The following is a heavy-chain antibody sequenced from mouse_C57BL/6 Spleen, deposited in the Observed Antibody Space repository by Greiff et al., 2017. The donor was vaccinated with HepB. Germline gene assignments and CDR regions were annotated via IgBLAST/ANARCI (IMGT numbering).Heavy chain of an antibody. D-gene: IGHD1-1*01. CDR3: ARWITTLVAFDY. V-gene: IGHV1-80*01. CDR2: IYPGDGDT. CDR1: GYAFSSYW. Sequence: QVQLQQSGAELVKPGASVKISCKASGYAFSSYWMNWVKQRPGKGLEWIGQIYPGDGDTNYNGKFKGKATLTADKSSGTAYMQLSSLTSEDSAVYFCARWITTLVAFDYWGQGTTLTVSS. J-gene: IGHJ2*01.